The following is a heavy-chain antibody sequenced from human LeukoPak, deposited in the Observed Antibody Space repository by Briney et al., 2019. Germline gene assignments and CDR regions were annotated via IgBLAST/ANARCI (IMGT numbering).Heavy chain of an antibody. CDR1: GGSISSGSYY. V-gene: IGHV4-61*02. D-gene: IGHD3-22*01. CDR2: IYTSGST. J-gene: IGHJ3*02. Sequence: SETLSLTCTVSGGSISSGSYYWSWIRQPAGKGLEWIGRIYTSGSTNYNPSLKSRVIISVDTSKNQFSLRLSSVTAADTAVYYCARDPLDSRGWASRAFDIWGQGTMVTVSS. CDR3: ARDPLDSRGWASRAFDI.